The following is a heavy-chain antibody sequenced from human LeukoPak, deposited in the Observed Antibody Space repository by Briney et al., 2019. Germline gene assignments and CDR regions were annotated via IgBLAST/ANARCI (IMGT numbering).Heavy chain of an antibody. V-gene: IGHV3-48*04. CDR3: ATGAGLRSPDY. CDR1: GFTVSSYS. J-gene: IGHJ4*02. D-gene: IGHD7-27*01. CDR2: ISSSSSTM. Sequence: GGSLRLSCAASGFTVSSYSMNWVRQAPGKGLEWVSYISSSSSTMYYADSVKGRFTISRDNAKNRLYVQMNSLRVEDTAVYYCATGAGLRSPDYWGQGTLVTVSS.